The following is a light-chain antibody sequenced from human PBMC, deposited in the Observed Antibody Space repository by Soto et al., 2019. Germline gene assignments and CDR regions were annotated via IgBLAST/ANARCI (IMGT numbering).Light chain of an antibody. CDR1: SGDVGGYNY. CDR3: CSFASSESYV. J-gene: IGLJ1*01. V-gene: IGLV2-11*01. Sequence: QSALTQPRSVSGSPGQSVTISCTGTSGDVGGYNYVSWFQQHPGRAPKLIIYDVTKRPSGVPDRFSGSKSGDTASLTISGLQAEDEADYYCCSFASSESYVFGTGTKVTVL. CDR2: DVT.